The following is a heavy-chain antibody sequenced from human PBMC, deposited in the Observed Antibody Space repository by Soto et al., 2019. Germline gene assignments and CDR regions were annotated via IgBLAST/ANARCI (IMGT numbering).Heavy chain of an antibody. CDR3: ARNNYDILTVRNWFDP. V-gene: IGHV4-31*02. CDR1: GGSISSGGYY. Sequence: SETLSLTCTVSGGSISSGGYYWSWIRQHPGKGLEWIGYIYYSGSTYYNPSLKSRVTISVDTSKNQFSLKLSCVTAADTAVYYCARNNYDILTVRNWFDPWGQGTLVTVSS. D-gene: IGHD3-9*01. J-gene: IGHJ5*02. CDR2: IYYSGST.